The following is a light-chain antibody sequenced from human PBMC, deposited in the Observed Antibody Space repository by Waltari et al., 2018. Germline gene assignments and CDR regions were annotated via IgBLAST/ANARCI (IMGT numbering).Light chain of an antibody. CDR1: SSDVGSYNS. CDR2: DVS. J-gene: IGLJ3*02. Sequence: QSALTQPASVSGSPGQSITISCTGTSSDVGSYNSVSWYQDYPGQGPKVIIYDVSDRPSGVSARFSGSKSGNTASLTISGLQAEDEADYYCSSQSSNNVVLFGGGTKVTVL. V-gene: IGLV2-14*03. CDR3: SSQSSNNVVL.